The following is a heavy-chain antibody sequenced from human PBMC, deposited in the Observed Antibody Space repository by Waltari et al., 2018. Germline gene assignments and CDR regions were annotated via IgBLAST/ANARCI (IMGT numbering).Heavy chain of an antibody. D-gene: IGHD6-6*01. CDR2: INHSGGT. V-gene: IGHV4-34*01. CDR3: SSGGVPYYYYYMDV. CDR1: GGSSSDYY. Sequence: QVQLHQWGAGLLKPSETLSLTCAGYGGSSSDYYWRWIRQPPGKGLEWIGEINHSGGTDYNSSLKSRVTMSVDTSKNQFSLKLNSVTAADTAVYYCSSGGVPYYYYYMDVWGKGTTVTISS. J-gene: IGHJ6*03.